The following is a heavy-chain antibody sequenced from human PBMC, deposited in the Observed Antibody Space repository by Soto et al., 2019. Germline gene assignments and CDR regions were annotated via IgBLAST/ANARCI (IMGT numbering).Heavy chain of an antibody. J-gene: IGHJ6*02. CDR3: ARADPPTICGVVSAHAYYYYGMDV. CDR1: GYTFTSYD. Sequence: QVQLVQSGAEVKKPGASVKVSCKASGYTFTSYDINWVRQATGQGLEWMGWMNPNSGNTGYAQKFQGRGTMTRNTAIITAYMELSSLRSEDPAVYYCARADPPTICGVVSAHAYYYYGMDVWSQGTTVTVSS. CDR2: MNPNSGNT. V-gene: IGHV1-8*01. D-gene: IGHD3-3*01.